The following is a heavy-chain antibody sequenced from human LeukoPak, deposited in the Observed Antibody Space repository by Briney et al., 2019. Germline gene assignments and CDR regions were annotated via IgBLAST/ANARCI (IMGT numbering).Heavy chain of an antibody. J-gene: IGHJ3*02. Sequence: PGGSLRLSCTASGFTFGDYAMSWVRQAPGKGLEWVGFIRSKAYGGTTEYAASVKGRFTISRDYSKSIAYVQMNSLKTEDTAVYYCTRVNSSGWYEAFDIWGQGTMVTVSS. CDR1: GFTFGDYA. CDR2: IRSKAYGGTT. D-gene: IGHD6-19*01. V-gene: IGHV3-49*04. CDR3: TRVNSSGWYEAFDI.